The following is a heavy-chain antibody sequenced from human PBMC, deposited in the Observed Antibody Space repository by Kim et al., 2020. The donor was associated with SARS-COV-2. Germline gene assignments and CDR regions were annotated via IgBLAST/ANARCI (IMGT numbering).Heavy chain of an antibody. Sequence: SETLSLTCTVSGGSISSYYWSWIRQPPGKGLEWIGYIYYSGSTNYNPSLKSRVTISVDTSKNQFSLKLSSVTAADKAVYYCARDRSGFDYWGQGTLVTVS. CDR2: IYYSGST. J-gene: IGHJ4*02. V-gene: IGHV4-59*01. CDR1: GGSISSYY. CDR3: ARDRSGFDY.